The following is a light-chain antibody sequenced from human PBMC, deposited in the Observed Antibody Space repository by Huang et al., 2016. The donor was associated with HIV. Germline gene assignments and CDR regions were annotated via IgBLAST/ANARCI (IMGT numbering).Light chain of an antibody. CDR1: LDINNY. CDR2: DAS. CDR3: QQYDTLPWT. Sequence: DIQMTQSPSSLSASLGDKVTITCQASLDINNYLNWYQQKPGKAPKLLIYDASNLETGVPSRFSGSRSGTHFTFTVTNLQPEDVATYHCQQYDTLPWTFGGGTKVEIK. J-gene: IGKJ4*01. V-gene: IGKV1-33*01.